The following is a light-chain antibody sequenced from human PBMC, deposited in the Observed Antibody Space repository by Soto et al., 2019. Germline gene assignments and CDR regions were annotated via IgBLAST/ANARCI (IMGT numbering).Light chain of an antibody. J-gene: IGLJ2*01. CDR2: EVS. V-gene: IGLV2-8*01. CDR1: SSDVGIYNY. Sequence: QSVLTQPPSASGSPGQSVTISCTGTSSDVGIYNYVSWYQQHPGKAPKLMIYEVSQRPSGVPDRFSGTKSGNTASLTVSGLPAEDEADYYCSSYAGRDNYVVFGGGTKLTVL. CDR3: SSYAGRDNYVV.